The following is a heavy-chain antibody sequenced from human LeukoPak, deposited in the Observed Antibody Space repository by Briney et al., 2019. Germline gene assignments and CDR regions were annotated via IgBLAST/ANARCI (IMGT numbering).Heavy chain of an antibody. Sequence: PSETLSLTCTVSGGSISSYYWSWIRQPPGKGLEWIGYIYYSGSTNYNPSLKSRVTISVDTSKNQFSLKLSSVTAADTAVYYCARQGSSSWNRGDAFDIWGQGTVVTVSS. D-gene: IGHD6-13*01. CDR2: IYYSGST. CDR1: GGSISSYY. J-gene: IGHJ3*02. CDR3: ARQGSSSWNRGDAFDI. V-gene: IGHV4-59*08.